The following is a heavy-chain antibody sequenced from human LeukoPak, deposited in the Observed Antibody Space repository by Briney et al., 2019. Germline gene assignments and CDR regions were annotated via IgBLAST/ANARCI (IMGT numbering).Heavy chain of an antibody. CDR3: ARDRHYYYYYMDV. CDR2: ISSSSSTI. V-gene: IGHV3-48*01. Sequence: PGGSLRLSCAASGFTFSSYSMNWVRQAPGKGLEWVSYISSSSSTIYYADSVKGRFTISRDNAKNSLYLQMNSLRAEDTAVYYCARDRHYYYYYMDVWGKGTTVTVS. CDR1: GFTFSSYS. J-gene: IGHJ6*03.